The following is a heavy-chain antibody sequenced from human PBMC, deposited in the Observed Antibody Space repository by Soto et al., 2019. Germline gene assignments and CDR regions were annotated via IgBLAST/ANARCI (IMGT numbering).Heavy chain of an antibody. CDR1: GFTLNKFP. CDR2: VSPDGNQK. Sequence: QVVVTDSGGSVVQPGKSLRLSCVASGFTLNKFPTHWVRQAPGKGLEWVAIVSPDGNQKSYADSVQGRFSISRDNSKKTVYLQMNDLRREDTALYYCASLQQRLLGGVSSYWDHWGLGTLVIVSS. V-gene: IGHV3-30-3*01. D-gene: IGHD3-16*01. CDR3: ASLQQRLLGGVSSYWDH. J-gene: IGHJ4*02.